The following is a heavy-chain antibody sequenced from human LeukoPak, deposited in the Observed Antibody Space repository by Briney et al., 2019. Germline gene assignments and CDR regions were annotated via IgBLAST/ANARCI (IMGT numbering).Heavy chain of an antibody. V-gene: IGHV4-59*01. Sequence: SETLSLTCTVSGGSISSYYWSWIRQPPGKGLEWIGYIYYSGSTNYNPSLKSRVTISVDTSKNQFSLELSSVTAADTAVYYCARDRKACGGDCYSNWFDPWGQGTLVTVSS. J-gene: IGHJ5*02. CDR1: GGSISSYY. D-gene: IGHD2-21*02. CDR2: IYYSGST. CDR3: ARDRKACGGDCYSNWFDP.